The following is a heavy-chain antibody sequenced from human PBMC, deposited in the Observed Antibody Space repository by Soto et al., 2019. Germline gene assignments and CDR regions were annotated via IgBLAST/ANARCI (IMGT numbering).Heavy chain of an antibody. D-gene: IGHD2-2*02. CDR2: TYYRSKWYN. CDR3: ARGYCSSPSCYTSAFDI. Sequence: SQTLSLTCAISGDSVSSNSAAWNWIRQSPSRGLEWLGRTYYRSKWYNDYAVSVKSRITINPDTSKNQFSLQLNSVTPEDTAVYYCARGYCSSPSCYTSAFDIWGQGTMVTVSS. J-gene: IGHJ3*02. V-gene: IGHV6-1*01. CDR1: GDSVSSNSAA.